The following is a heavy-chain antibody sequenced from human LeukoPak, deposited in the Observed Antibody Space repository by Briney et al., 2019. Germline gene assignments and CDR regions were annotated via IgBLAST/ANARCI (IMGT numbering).Heavy chain of an antibody. CDR1: GFTVGSNY. J-gene: IGHJ4*02. D-gene: IGHD2-21*01. CDR2: IYSGDTT. CDR3: ARELSQIVWGGLDY. Sequence: PGGSLRLSCAASGFTVGSNYLSWVRQLPGKGLEWVSVIYSGDTTYYADSVKGRFTISRDNSENTVFLQMDSLRVEDTAVYYCARELSQIVWGGLDYGGQGTLVSVSS. V-gene: IGHV3-53*01.